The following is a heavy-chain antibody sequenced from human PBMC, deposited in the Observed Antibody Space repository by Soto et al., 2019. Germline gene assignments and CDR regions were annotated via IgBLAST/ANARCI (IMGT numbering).Heavy chain of an antibody. CDR3: ATHSGYDHYYGMDV. V-gene: IGHV3-23*01. J-gene: IGHJ6*02. CDR1: ILSFDIYA. Sequence: EVQLLESGGGLVQPGGSLRLSCAASILSFDIYAMSWVRQAPGKGLAWVSATTGSGGTAYYAGSVKGRFTISRDNSKNTLYLQMDSLRAEDTAVYYCATHSGYDHYYGMDVWGQGTTVTVSS. CDR2: TTGSGGTA. D-gene: IGHD5-12*01.